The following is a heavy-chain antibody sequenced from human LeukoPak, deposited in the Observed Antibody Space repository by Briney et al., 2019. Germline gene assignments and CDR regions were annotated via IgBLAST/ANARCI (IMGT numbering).Heavy chain of an antibody. CDR1: GFTFSSHW. CDR2: INNDGSST. V-gene: IGHV3-74*01. J-gene: IGHJ4*02. Sequence: AGGSLRLSCAASGFTFSSHWMYWVRHAPGKGLVWVSRINNDGSSTSYADSYADSVKGRFTISRDNAKNTLYLQMNSLRAEDTAVYYCARDGSSWSFDYWGQGTLVTVSS. D-gene: IGHD6-13*01. CDR3: ARDGSSWSFDY.